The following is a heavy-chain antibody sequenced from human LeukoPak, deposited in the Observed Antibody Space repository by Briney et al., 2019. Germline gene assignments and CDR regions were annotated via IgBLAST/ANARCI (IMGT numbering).Heavy chain of an antibody. J-gene: IGHJ6*02. CDR3: ARGFTMIVEYYYYYGMDV. D-gene: IGHD3-22*01. V-gene: IGHV1-69*13. CDR2: IIPIFGTA. CDR1: GGTFSSYA. Sequence: SVKVSCKASGGTFSSYAISWVRQAPGQGLEWMGGIIPIFGTANYAQKFQGRVTITADESTSTAYMELSSLRSEDTAVYYCARGFTMIVEYYYYYGMDVWGQGTTVTVSS.